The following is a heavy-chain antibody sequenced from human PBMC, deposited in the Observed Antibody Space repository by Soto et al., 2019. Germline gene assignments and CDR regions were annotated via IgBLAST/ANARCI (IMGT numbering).Heavy chain of an antibody. CDR2: IIPIFGTA. D-gene: IGHD6-19*01. CDR3: ARGGIAVAGSYYYYYGMDV. J-gene: IGHJ6*02. V-gene: IGHV1-69*06. Sequence: SVKVSFKASGGTFSSYAISWVRQAPGQGLEWMGGIIPIFGTANYAQKFQGRVTITADKSTSTAYMELSSLRSEDTAVYYCARGGIAVAGSYYYYYGMDVWGQGTTVTVSS. CDR1: GGTFSSYA.